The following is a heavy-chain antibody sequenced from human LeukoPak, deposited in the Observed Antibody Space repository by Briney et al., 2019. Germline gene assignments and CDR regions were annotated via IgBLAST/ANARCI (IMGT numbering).Heavy chain of an antibody. Sequence: QSGGSLRLSCVTSGFTFGKYWMSWVRQAPGKGLEWVANIKLDGSEKNYVDSVTGRFTISRDNAKNSLYLQMNSLRAEDTAVYYCASNYYGSGNLGYWGQGTLVTVSS. J-gene: IGHJ4*02. V-gene: IGHV3-7*01. CDR3: ASNYYGSGNLGY. CDR2: IKLDGSEK. D-gene: IGHD3-10*01. CDR1: GFTFGKYW.